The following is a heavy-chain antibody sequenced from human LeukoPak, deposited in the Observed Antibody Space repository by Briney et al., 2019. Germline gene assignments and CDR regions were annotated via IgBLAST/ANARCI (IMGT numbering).Heavy chain of an antibody. V-gene: IGHV4-30-2*01. J-gene: IGHJ4*02. D-gene: IGHD4-17*01. Sequence: SQTLSLTCAVSGGSISSGGYSWSWTRQPPGKGLEWIGCIYHSGSTYYNPSLKGRVTISVDRSKNQFSLKLSSVTAADTAAYYCARGGDYGDFDYWGQGTLVTVSS. CDR1: GGSISSGGYS. CDR3: ARGGDYGDFDY. CDR2: IYHSGST.